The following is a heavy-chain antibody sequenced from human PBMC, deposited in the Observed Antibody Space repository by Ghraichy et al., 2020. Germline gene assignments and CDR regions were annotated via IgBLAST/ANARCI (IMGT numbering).Heavy chain of an antibody. V-gene: IGHV3-30-3*01. J-gene: IGHJ4*02. CDR2: ISYDGGIK. CDR1: GFTFNRYA. D-gene: IGHD3-22*01. CDR3: ARAYYDSSGNPKGYFDY. Sequence: GGSLRLSCAASGFTFNRYAMHWVRQAPGKGREWVAVISYDGGIKYSADSVKGRFTISRDNSKNTLYLRMDSLRLEDTAMYYCARAYYDSSGNPKGYFDYWGQGTLVTVSS.